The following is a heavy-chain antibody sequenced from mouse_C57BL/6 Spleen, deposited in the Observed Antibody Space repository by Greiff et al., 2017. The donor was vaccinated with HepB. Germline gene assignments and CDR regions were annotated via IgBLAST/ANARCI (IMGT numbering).Heavy chain of an antibody. CDR3: ARSGLRTYYYAMDY. CDR1: GYTFTDYY. J-gene: IGHJ4*01. CDR2: INPNNGGT. Sequence: EVQLQQSGPELVKPGASVKISCKASGYTFTDYYMNWVKQSPGKSLEWIGDINPNNGGTSYNQKFKGKATLTVDKSSSTAYMELRSLTSEDSAVYYCARSGLRTYYYAMDYWGQGTSVTVSS. V-gene: IGHV1-26*01. D-gene: IGHD2-4*01.